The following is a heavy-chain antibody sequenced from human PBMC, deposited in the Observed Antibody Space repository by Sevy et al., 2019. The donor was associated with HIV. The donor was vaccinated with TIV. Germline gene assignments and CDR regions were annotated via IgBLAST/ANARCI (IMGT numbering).Heavy chain of an antibody. J-gene: IGHJ3*02. Sequence: GGSLRLSCASSGFTFSNYGMHWVRQAPGKGLEWVAFIRYDGSNKYYSDSVKGRFTISRDNSKNTLYLQMNSLRPEDTTVYFCAKDRKVLLVVYAIPFDAIHIWGQGTLVTVSS. CDR1: GFTFSNYG. D-gene: IGHD2-8*02. V-gene: IGHV3-30*02. CDR2: IRYDGSNK. CDR3: AKDRKVLLVVYAIPFDAIHI.